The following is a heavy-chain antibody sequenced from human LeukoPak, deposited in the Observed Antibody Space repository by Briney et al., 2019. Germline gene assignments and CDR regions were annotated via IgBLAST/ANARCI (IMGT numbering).Heavy chain of an antibody. Sequence: SETLSLTCAVYGGSFSGYYWSWIRQPPGKGLEWIGGINHSGSTNYNPSLKSRVTISVDTSKNQFSLKLSSVTAADTAVYYCATGPATVYGSGSDYYGMDVWGQGTTVTVSS. CDR3: ATGPATVYGSGSDYYGMDV. CDR1: GGSFSGYY. CDR2: INHSGST. D-gene: IGHD3-10*01. J-gene: IGHJ6*02. V-gene: IGHV4-34*01.